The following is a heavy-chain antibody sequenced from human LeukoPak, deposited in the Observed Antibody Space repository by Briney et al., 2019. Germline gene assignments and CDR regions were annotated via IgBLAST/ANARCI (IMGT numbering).Heavy chain of an antibody. CDR1: GFTFSSYA. CDR2: ISGSGGST. CDR3: ANGAGQYYYGSGSYNY. D-gene: IGHD3-10*01. V-gene: IGHV3-23*01. J-gene: IGHJ4*02. Sequence: PGGSLRLSCAASGFTFSSYAMSWVRQAPGKGLELVSSISGSGGSTYYADSVKGRFTSSRDNSKNTLCLQMNSLRAEDTAVYYCANGAGQYYYGSGSYNYWGQGTLVTVSS.